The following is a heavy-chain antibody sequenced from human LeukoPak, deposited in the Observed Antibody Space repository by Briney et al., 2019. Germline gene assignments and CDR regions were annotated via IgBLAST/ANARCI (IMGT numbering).Heavy chain of an antibody. Sequence: GASVKVSCKASGYTFTGYYMHWVRQAPGQGLEWMGWINPNSGGTNYAQKFQGRVTMTRDTSISTAYMELSRLRSDDTAVYYCAIRIFGVDLPDPSRAVDPWGQGTLVTVSS. V-gene: IGHV1-2*02. CDR3: AIRIFGVDLPDPSRAVDP. CDR2: INPNSGGT. J-gene: IGHJ5*02. D-gene: IGHD3-3*02. CDR1: GYTFTGYY.